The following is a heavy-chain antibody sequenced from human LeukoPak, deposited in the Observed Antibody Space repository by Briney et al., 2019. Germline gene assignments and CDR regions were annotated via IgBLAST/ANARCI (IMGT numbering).Heavy chain of an antibody. CDR3: ARGSQYYYDSSGFYAVRNNWFDP. V-gene: IGHV4-34*01. CDR1: GGSFSGYY. CDR2: INHSGST. D-gene: IGHD3-22*01. Sequence: SETLSLTCAVYGGSFSGYYWSWIRQPPGKGLEWIGEINHSGSTNYNPSLKSRVTISVDTSKNQFSLKLSSVTAADTAVYYCARGSQYYYDSSGFYAVRNNWFDPWGQGTLVTVSS. J-gene: IGHJ5*02.